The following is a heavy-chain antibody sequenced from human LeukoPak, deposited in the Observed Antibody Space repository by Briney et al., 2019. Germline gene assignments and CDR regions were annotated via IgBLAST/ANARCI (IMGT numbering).Heavy chain of an antibody. D-gene: IGHD2-2*01. J-gene: IGHJ6*03. CDR2: ISSRSSTI. V-gene: IGHV3-48*01. CDR1: GFTFSSYS. CDR3: ARDWVVPAAMGNIDYYYYYMDV. Sequence: PGGSLRLSCAASGFTFSSYSMNWVRQAPGKGLEWVSYISSRSSTIYYADSVKGRFTISRDNAKNSLYLQMNSLRAEDTAVYYCARDWVVPAAMGNIDYYYYYMDVWGKGTTVTVSS.